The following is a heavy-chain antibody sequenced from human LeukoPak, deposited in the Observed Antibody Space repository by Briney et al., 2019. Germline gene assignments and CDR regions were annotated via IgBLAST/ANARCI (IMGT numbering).Heavy chain of an antibody. J-gene: IGHJ6*03. CDR1: GGSFSGYY. CDR2: INHSGST. V-gene: IGHV4-34*01. CDR3: ARADMDV. Sequence: SETLSLPCAVYGGSFSGYYWSWTRQPPGKGLEWIGEINHSGSTNHNPPLKSRVPISVDTSKNQFSLKLSSVTAADTAVYYCARADMDVWGKGTTVTVSS.